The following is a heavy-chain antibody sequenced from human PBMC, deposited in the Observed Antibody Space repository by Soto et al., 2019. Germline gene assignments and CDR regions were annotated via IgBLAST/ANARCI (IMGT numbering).Heavy chain of an antibody. D-gene: IGHD6-19*01. CDR1: GGSISSYY. CDR3: ARAGIAVAFYNWFDP. J-gene: IGHJ5*02. V-gene: IGHV4-59*01. Sequence: SETLSLTCTVSGGSISSYYWSWIRQPPGKGLEWIGYIYYSGSTNYNPSLKSRVTISVDTSKNQFSLKLSSVTAADTAVYYCARAGIAVAFYNWFDPWGQGTLVTVSS. CDR2: IYYSGST.